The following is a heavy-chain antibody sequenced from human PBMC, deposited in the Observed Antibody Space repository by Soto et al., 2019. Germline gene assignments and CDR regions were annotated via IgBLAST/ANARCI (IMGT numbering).Heavy chain of an antibody. CDR2: ISGSGGSS. CDR3: AKGSIEYSASIDY. D-gene: IGHD4-4*01. J-gene: IGHJ4*02. CDR1: GFTVSSNY. Sequence: PGGSLRLSCAASGFTVSSNYMSWVRQAPGKGLEWVSVISGSGGSSYFADSVKGRFTISRDNSKNMLYLEMSSLRAEDTAIYFCAKGSIEYSASIDYWGQGTLVTVSS. V-gene: IGHV3-23*01.